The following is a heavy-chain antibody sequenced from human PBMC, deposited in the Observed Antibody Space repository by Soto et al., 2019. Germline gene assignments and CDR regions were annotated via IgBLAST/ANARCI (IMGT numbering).Heavy chain of an antibody. CDR2: ISYDGSNK. J-gene: IGHJ4*02. Sequence: QVQLVESGGGVVQPGRSLRLSCAASGFTFSSYAMHWVRQAPGKGLEWVAVISYDGSNKYYADSVKGRFTISRDNSKNTLDLQMNSLRAEDTAVYYCARVPRTQLEDYWGQGTLVTVSS. D-gene: IGHD2-2*01. CDR3: ARVPRTQLEDY. V-gene: IGHV3-30-3*01. CDR1: GFTFSSYA.